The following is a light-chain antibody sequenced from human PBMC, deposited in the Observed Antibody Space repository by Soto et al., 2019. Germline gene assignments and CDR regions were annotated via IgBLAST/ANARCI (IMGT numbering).Light chain of an antibody. J-gene: IGKJ1*01. CDR2: DAS. CDR3: QQYGTSRWT. Sequence: PGARATLSCGASQNVSNSYLAWYQQKPGLAPRLLIYDASSRAIGIPDRFSGSGSGADFTLTISRLEPEDFAVYYCQQYGTSRWTFGQGTKVEIK. V-gene: IGKV3D-20*01. CDR1: QNVSNSY.